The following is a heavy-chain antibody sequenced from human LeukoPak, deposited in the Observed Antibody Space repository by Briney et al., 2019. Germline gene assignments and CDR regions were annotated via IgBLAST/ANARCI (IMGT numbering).Heavy chain of an antibody. J-gene: IGHJ4*02. V-gene: IGHV1-24*01. CDR3: ATPRENDGSGYYKQVFDY. CDR2: FDPEDGET. D-gene: IGHD3-22*01. CDR1: GYTLTELS. Sequence: ASVTVSCKVSGYTLTELSMHWVRQAPGKGLEWMGGFDPEDGETIYAQKFQGRVPMTEDTSTDTAYMELSSLRSEDTAVYYCATPRENDGSGYYKQVFDYWGQGTLVTVSS.